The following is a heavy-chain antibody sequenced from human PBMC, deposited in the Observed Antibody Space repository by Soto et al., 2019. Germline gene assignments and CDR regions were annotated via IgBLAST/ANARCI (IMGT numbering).Heavy chain of an antibody. CDR2: IYHSGST. J-gene: IGHJ1*01. D-gene: IGHD4-17*01. Sequence: SETLSLTCAVSGCSISSGGYSWSWIRQPPGKGLECIGYIYHSGSTYYTPSLKSRVTRSVDRSKNQFSLKLSSVTAADTAVYYCARTTTVTTFEYFQHWGQGTLVTVSS. CDR1: GCSISSGGYS. V-gene: IGHV4-30-2*01. CDR3: ARTTTVTTFEYFQH.